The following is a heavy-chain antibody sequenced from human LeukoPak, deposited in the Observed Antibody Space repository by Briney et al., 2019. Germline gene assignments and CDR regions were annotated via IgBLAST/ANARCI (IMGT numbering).Heavy chain of an antibody. J-gene: IGHJ4*01. V-gene: IGHV3-74*01. CDR3: ARGPPTGGGAYVGDY. CDR2: TDAGGSST. Sequence: GGSLRLSCAASELNFEDHWMHWVRQVPGKGLEWVSRTDAGGSSTSYADSVRGRFSISRDNGKSTLYLQMNSLRVEDTAVYYCARGPPTGGGAYVGDYWGHGTLVTVSS. CDR1: ELNFEDHW. D-gene: IGHD2-8*02.